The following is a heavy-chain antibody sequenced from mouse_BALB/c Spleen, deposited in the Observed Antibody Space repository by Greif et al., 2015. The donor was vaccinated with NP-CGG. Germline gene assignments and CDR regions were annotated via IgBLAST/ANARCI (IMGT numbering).Heavy chain of an antibody. CDR1: GFNIKEKY. CDR2: IVPANGNT. V-gene: IGHV14-3*02. CDR3: ASYVCGYYFDY. Sequence: DVQLQESGTELVKPGASVKLSCTASGFNIKEKYMHWVKERPEQGLEWIGRIVPANGNTKYDPNFQGKATITADTSSNTAYLQLSSLTSEDTAVYYCASYVCGYYFDYWGRGTTLTVSS. J-gene: IGHJ2*01.